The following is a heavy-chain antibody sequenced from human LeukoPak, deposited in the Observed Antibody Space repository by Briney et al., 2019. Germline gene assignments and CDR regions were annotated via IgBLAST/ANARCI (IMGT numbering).Heavy chain of an antibody. J-gene: IGHJ4*02. Sequence: ASEKLSCKASGYSFTAFYLHWVRQAPGQGLEWMGWIHPRSGDTTYAQKFQGRVTLTRDTSISTAYMDLSSLRSDDTAVYYCARDGDYGTGSYYRGCIDSWGQGTPVSVSP. D-gene: IGHD3-10*01. CDR1: GYSFTAFY. CDR3: ARDGDYGTGSYYRGCIDS. V-gene: IGHV1-2*02. CDR2: IHPRSGDT.